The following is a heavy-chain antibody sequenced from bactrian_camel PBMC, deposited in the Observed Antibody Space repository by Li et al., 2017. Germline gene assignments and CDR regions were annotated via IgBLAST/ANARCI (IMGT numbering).Heavy chain of an antibody. CDR1: YTYNEGD. D-gene: IGHD2*01. CDR3: AAVTNNGCGGSWYPSYSY. V-gene: IGHV3S53*01. Sequence: HVQLVESGGGSVQAGGSLRLSCGYTYNEGDMAWFRQAPGKEREGVAAIESTGSASYADSVKGRFTISQDNAKNTVYLQMNSLKPEDTAMYYCAAVTNNGCGGSWYPSYSYWGQGTQVTVS. CDR2: IESTGSA. J-gene: IGHJ4*01.